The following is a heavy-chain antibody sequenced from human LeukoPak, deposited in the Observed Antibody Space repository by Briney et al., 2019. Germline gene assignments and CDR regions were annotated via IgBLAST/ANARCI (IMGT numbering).Heavy chain of an antibody. J-gene: IGHJ4*02. D-gene: IGHD3-10*01. V-gene: IGHV1-69*06. Sequence: SVKVSCKASGGTFSSYEISWVRQAPGQGLEWMGGIIPMFGTAKYAQKFQGRVTITADKSTSTAYMELSSLRSEDTAVYYCARDPGYYGSGSRGAFDSWGQGTLVTVSS. CDR2: IIPMFGTA. CDR3: ARDPGYYGSGSRGAFDS. CDR1: GGTFSSYE.